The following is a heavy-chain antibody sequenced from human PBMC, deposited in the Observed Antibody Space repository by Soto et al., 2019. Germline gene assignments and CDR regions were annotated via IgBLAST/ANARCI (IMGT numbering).Heavy chain of an antibody. V-gene: IGHV4-39*01. CDR1: GVSFTNNRYD. D-gene: IGHD5-18*01. CDR3: ARHSETALVTGFDS. Sequence: LSLTCSVTGVSFTNNRYDWVWVRQAPDKGLEWIGAVTSSGQTFNIPSLESRVAISADASKNEFYLSLTSVTAADTAVYYCARHSETALVTGFDSWGQGIRVTVSS. J-gene: IGHJ4*02. CDR2: VTSSGQT.